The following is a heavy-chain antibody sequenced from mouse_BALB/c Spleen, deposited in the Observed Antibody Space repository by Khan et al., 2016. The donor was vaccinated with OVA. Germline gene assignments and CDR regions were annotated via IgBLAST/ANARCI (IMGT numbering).Heavy chain of an antibody. CDR1: GYSITSGYA. Sequence: VQLQESGPDLVKPSQSLSLTCTVTGYSITSGYAWHWIRQFPGNKLEWMAYIYYSGSINYNPSLKSRISVTRDTSKNQFFLQLNSVTSDDTATYYCTRDCNYMDYWGQGTSVTVSS. V-gene: IGHV3-1*02. J-gene: IGHJ4*01. CDR3: TRDCNYMDY. CDR2: IYYSGSI. D-gene: IGHD2-1*01.